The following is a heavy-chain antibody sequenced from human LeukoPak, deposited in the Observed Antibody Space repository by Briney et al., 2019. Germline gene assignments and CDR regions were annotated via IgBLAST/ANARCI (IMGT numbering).Heavy chain of an antibody. CDR1: GFTFRSYA. V-gene: IGHV3-23*01. Sequence: AGGALRLSCEAPGFTFRSYAMKWVRQAPGKGLEWVSALSGSGAKTYYADSVKGRFTISRDNSRNTLYLQMNSLKTEDTAVYYCTPSSAYYYDSSGSNYFDYWGQGTLVTVSS. CDR2: LSGSGAKT. J-gene: IGHJ4*02. D-gene: IGHD3-22*01. CDR3: TPSSAYYYDSSGSNYFDY.